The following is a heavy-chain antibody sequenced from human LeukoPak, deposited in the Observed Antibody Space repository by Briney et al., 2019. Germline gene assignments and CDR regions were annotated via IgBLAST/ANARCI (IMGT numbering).Heavy chain of an antibody. CDR3: ARKYLYGSGKPHFDY. J-gene: IGHJ4*02. V-gene: IGHV1-8*01. D-gene: IGHD3-10*01. CDR1: GSTFTSYD. Sequence: ASVKVSCKASGSTFTSYDINWVRQATGQGLEWMGWMNPNSGNTGYAQKFQGRVTMTRNTSISTAYMELSSLRSDGTAVYYCARKYLYGSGKPHFDYWGQGALVTVSS. CDR2: MNPNSGNT.